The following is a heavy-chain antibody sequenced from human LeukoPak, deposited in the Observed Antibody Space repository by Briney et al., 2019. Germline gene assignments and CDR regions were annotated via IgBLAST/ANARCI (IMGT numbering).Heavy chain of an antibody. D-gene: IGHD3-16*02. CDR3: ARVRYGGYDYVWGSYRPPHFDY. V-gene: IGHV4-38-2*02. CDR2: IYHSGST. Sequence: PSETLSLTCTVSGYSISSGYYWGWIRQPPGKGLEWIGSIYHSGSTYYNPSLKSRVTISVDTSKNQFSLKLSSVTAADTAVYYCARVRYGGYDYVWGSYRPPHFDYWGQGTLVTVSS. CDR1: GYSISSGYY. J-gene: IGHJ4*02.